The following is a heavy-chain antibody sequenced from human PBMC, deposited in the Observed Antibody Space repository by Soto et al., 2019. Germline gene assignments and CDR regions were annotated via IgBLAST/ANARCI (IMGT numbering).Heavy chain of an antibody. D-gene: IGHD6-19*01. Sequence: QVQLVESGGGVVQPGTSLRLSCGASGFTFSRYGMHWVRQAPGKGLEWVAIIWFDGSHEYYADSVKGRFTISRDNYRSTLYLEMNSLRAEDTAVYYCARDSDRRTPALAGTDADYWGQGTLVTVSS. CDR1: GFTFSRYG. CDR2: IWFDGSHE. CDR3: ARDSDRRTPALAGTDADY. V-gene: IGHV3-33*01. J-gene: IGHJ4*02.